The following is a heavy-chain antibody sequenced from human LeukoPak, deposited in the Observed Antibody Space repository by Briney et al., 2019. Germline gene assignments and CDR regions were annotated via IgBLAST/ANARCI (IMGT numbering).Heavy chain of an antibody. D-gene: IGHD3-10*01. CDR3: ARERRSYYYGSGSYFSY. Sequence: PSETLSLTCAVYGGSFSGYYWSWIRQPPGKGLEWIGEINHSGSTNYNPSLKSRVTISVDTSKNQFSLKLSSATAADTAVYYCARERRSYYYGSGSYFSYWGQGTLVTVSS. CDR2: INHSGST. CDR1: GGSFSGYY. V-gene: IGHV4-34*01. J-gene: IGHJ4*02.